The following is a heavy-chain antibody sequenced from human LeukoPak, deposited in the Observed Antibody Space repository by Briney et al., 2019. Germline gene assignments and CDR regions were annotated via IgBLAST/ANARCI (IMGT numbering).Heavy chain of an antibody. D-gene: IGHD3-9*01. V-gene: IGHV4-39*07. Sequence: PSETLSLTCTVPGDSISSTNYYWAWIRQPPGKGLEWIGTVFNSGGTYYNPSLRSRVTISINTSNNQFFLNLTSVTAADTAVYYCARATIVTAYRIDWFDPWGPGSMVTVSS. CDR2: VFNSGGT. CDR3: ARATIVTAYRIDWFDP. CDR1: GDSISSTNYY. J-gene: IGHJ5*02.